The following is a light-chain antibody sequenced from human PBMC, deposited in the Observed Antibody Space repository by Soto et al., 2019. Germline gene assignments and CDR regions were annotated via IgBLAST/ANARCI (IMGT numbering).Light chain of an antibody. Sequence: EIVFTQSPRTLSLSPGERAPLSCRASQSVSSSYLAWYQQKPGQAPRLLIYGASSRATGIPDRFSGSGSGTDFTLTISRLEPEDFAVYYCQQYGSSPWTFGQGTKVDIK. CDR3: QQYGSSPWT. CDR1: QSVSSSY. CDR2: GAS. J-gene: IGKJ1*01. V-gene: IGKV3-20*01.